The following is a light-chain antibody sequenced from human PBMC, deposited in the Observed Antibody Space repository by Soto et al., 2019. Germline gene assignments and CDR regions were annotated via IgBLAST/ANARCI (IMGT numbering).Light chain of an antibody. CDR1: SSDVGGYNY. V-gene: IGLV2-14*01. Sequence: QSVLTQHASVSGSPGQSITISCTGTSSDVGGYNYVSWYQQHPGKAPELLIYDVSNRPSGVSNRFSGSKSGNTASLTISGVQAEDEADYYCSSYTSSSTNCVFGTGTKVTVL. J-gene: IGLJ1*01. CDR2: DVS. CDR3: SSYTSSSTNCV.